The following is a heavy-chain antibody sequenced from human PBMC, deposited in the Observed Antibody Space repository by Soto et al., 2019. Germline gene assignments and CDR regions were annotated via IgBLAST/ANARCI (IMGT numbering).Heavy chain of an antibody. CDR3: AREEGFRSSWYFDY. CDR2: IIPILGIA. D-gene: IGHD6-13*01. CDR1: GGAFSSYT. J-gene: IGHJ4*02. Sequence: SVKVSCKASGGAFSSYTISWVQQAPGQGLEWMGRIIPILGIANYAQKFQGRVTITADKSTSTAYMELSSLRSEDTAVYYCAREEGFRSSWYFDYWGQGTLVTVSS. V-gene: IGHV1-69*04.